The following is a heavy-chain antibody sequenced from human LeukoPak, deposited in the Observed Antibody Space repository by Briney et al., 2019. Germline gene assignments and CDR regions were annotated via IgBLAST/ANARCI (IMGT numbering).Heavy chain of an antibody. Sequence: GAGVTVSCTASGGAFSRYAMSWVREAPGQGVERRGGIIAIFGTANYAQKFQGRVTITADKSTSTAYMELSSLRSEDTAVYYCASKPIAAADAEYFQHWGQGTLVTVSS. J-gene: IGHJ1*01. CDR3: ASKPIAAADAEYFQH. V-gene: IGHV1-69*06. CDR1: GGAFSRYA. CDR2: IIAIFGTA. D-gene: IGHD6-13*01.